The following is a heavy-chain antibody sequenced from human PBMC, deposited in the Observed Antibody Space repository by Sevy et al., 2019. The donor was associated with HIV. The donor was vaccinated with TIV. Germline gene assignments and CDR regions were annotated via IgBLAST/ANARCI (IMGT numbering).Heavy chain of an antibody. CDR1: GFTFSSYA. V-gene: IGHV3-30-3*01. Sequence: GGYLRLSCAASGFTFSSYAMHWVRQAPGKGLEWVAVISYDGSNKYYADSVKGRFTISRDNSKNTLYLQMNSLRAEDTAVYYCVWDYYDYAFDIWGQGTMVTVSS. D-gene: IGHD3-22*01. J-gene: IGHJ3*02. CDR3: VWDYYDYAFDI. CDR2: ISYDGSNK.